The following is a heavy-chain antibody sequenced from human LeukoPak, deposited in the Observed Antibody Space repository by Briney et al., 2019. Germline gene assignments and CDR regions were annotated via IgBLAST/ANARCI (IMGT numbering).Heavy chain of an antibody. CDR2: IKQEGSEK. CDR1: GFTFSNYW. V-gene: IGHV3-7*02. J-gene: IGHJ4*02. CDR3: ASSTVGTLDY. D-gene: IGHD1-14*01. Sequence: PGGSLRLSCAASGFTFSNYWMSWVRQAPGKGLEWVANIKQEGSEKYYVDSVKGRFTISRDNAKNSLYLQMNSLRAEDTAVYYCASSTVGTLDYWGQGTLVTVSS.